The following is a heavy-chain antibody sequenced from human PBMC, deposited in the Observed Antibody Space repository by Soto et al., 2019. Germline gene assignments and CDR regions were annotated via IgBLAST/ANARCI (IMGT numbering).Heavy chain of an antibody. CDR2: ISYDGSNK. V-gene: IGHV3-30*03. Sequence: PGGSLRLSCAASGFTFSSYGMHWVRQAPGKGLEWVAVISYDGSNKYYADSVKGRFTISRDNSKNTLYLQLTSVTVADTAVYYCATSYGNAWYTYWGQGTQVTVSS. CDR3: ATSYGNAWYTY. CDR1: GFTFSSYG. J-gene: IGHJ4*02. D-gene: IGHD6-13*01.